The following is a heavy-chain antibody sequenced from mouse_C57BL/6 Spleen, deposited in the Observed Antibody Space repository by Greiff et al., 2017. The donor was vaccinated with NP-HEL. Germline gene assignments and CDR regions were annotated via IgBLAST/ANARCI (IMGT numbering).Heavy chain of an antibody. CDR2: IHPNSGST. V-gene: IGHV1-64*01. D-gene: IGHD1-1*01. CDR1: GYTFTSYW. Sequence: QVQLQQPGAELVKPGASVKLSCKASGYTFTSYWMHWVKQRPGQGLEWIGMIHPNSGSTNYNEKFKSKATLTVDKSSSTAYMQLSSLTSEDSAVYYCARPNYYGSSSWYFDVWGTGTTVTVSS. CDR3: ARPNYYGSSSWYFDV. J-gene: IGHJ1*03.